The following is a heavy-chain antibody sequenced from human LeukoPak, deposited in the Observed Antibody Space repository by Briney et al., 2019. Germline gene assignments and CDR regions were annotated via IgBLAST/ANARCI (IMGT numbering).Heavy chain of an antibody. D-gene: IGHD5-24*01. V-gene: IGHV3-7*01. Sequence: GGSLRLSCAASGFTVSSNYMSWVRQAPGKGLEWVANIKQDGSEKYYVDSVKGRFTISRDNAKNSLYLQMNSLRAEDTAVYYCARDPIKYYMDVWGKGTTVTVSS. CDR1: GFTVSSNY. CDR3: ARDPIKYYMDV. J-gene: IGHJ6*03. CDR2: IKQDGSEK.